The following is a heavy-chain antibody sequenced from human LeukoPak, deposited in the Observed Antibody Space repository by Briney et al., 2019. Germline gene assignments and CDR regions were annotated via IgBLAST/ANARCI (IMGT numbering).Heavy chain of an antibody. D-gene: IGHD3-3*01. CDR2: IYISGST. CDR1: GGSIRSYY. Sequence: SETLSLTCTVSGGSIRSYYWSWIRQPAEKGLEWIGRIYISGSTNYNPSLKSRVTISVDTSKNQFSLKLSSVTAADTAVYYCARSYYDFFYGMDVWGQGTTVTVSS. V-gene: IGHV4-4*07. J-gene: IGHJ6*02. CDR3: ARSYYDFFYGMDV.